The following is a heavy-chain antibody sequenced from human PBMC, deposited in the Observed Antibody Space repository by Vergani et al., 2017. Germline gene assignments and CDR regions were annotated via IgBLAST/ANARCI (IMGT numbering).Heavy chain of an antibody. J-gene: IGHJ6*02. Sequence: QVQLVESGGGLVKPGGSLRLSCAASGFTFSDYYMSWIPPAPGKGLEWVSYISYSGSTIYYADSVKGRFTISRDNAKNSLYLQMNSLRAEDTAVYYCARESNDWSGYYTYYYYYGMDVWGQGTTVTVSS. CDR2: ISYSGSTI. D-gene: IGHD3-3*01. CDR3: ARESNDWSGYYTYYYYYGMDV. CDR1: GFTFSDYY. V-gene: IGHV3-11*01.